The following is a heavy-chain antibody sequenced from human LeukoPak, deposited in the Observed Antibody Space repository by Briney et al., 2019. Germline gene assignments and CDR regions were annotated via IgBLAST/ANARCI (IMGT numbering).Heavy chain of an antibody. D-gene: IGHD6-19*01. V-gene: IGHV3-7*01. Sequence: GGSLRLSCAASGFTFITYWMSWVRQAPGKGLEWVANIKQDGSEKYYVDSVKGRFTISRDNAKNSLYLQMNSLRAEDTAVYYCARDGGSAWFLDYWGQGTLVTVSS. CDR3: ARDGGSAWFLDY. J-gene: IGHJ4*02. CDR1: GFTFITYW. CDR2: IKQDGSEK.